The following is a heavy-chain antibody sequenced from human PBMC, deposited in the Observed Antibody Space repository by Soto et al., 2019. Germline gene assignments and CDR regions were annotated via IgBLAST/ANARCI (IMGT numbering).Heavy chain of an antibody. Sequence: QVQLVQSGAEVKKPGASVKVSCKAPGYTFTSYGISWVRQAPGQGLQWMGWISAYNGNTNYAQKLQGRVTMTTDTYTSTAYMGLRSLRSDDTAVYYCARADCSGSSCYRVFGMDVWGQGTTVTVSS. D-gene: IGHD2-2*01. CDR1: GYTFTSYG. J-gene: IGHJ6*02. V-gene: IGHV1-18*01. CDR2: ISAYNGNT. CDR3: ARADCSGSSCYRVFGMDV.